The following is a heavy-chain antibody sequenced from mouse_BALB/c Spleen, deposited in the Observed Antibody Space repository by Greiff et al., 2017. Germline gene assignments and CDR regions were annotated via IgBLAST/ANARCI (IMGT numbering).Heavy chain of an antibody. D-gene: IGHD2-1*01. CDR2: ISDGGSYT. CDR1: GFTFSDYY. J-gene: IGHJ2*01. Sequence: EVQLVESGGGLVKPGGSLKLSCAASGFTFSDYYMYWVRQTPEKRLEWVATISDGGSYTYYPDSVKGRFTISRDNAKNNLYLQMSSLKSEDTAMYYCARDRYGNSYFDYWGQGTTLTVSS. V-gene: IGHV5-4*02. CDR3: ARDRYGNSYFDY.